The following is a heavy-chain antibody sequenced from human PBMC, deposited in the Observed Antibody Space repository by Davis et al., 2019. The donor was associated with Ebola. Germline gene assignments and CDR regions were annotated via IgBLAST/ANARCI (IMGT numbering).Heavy chain of an antibody. V-gene: IGHV4-34*01. CDR3: ARELRYFDWSGYYGMDV. CDR1: GFTFSSYW. CDR2: INHSGST. J-gene: IGHJ6*02. D-gene: IGHD3-9*01. Sequence: GSLRLSCAASGFTFSSYWMSWVRQAPGKGLEWIGEINHSGSTNYNPSLKSRVTISVDTSKNQFSLKLSSVTAADTAVYYCARELRYFDWSGYYGMDVWGQGTTVTVSS.